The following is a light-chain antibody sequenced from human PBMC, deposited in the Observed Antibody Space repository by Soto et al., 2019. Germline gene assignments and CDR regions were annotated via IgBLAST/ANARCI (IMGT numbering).Light chain of an antibody. CDR2: LTT. V-gene: IGKV2-28*01. CDR3: MQALQSPLT. Sequence: DIVMPQSPLSLSVTPGEPASISCRSSQSLLHSNGYNYVDWYLQKPGQSPQLLVYLTTNRASGVPDRFICSGSGTYFTLRMSTVEAADLGIYYGMQALQSPLTFGGGTKVQIK. J-gene: IGKJ4*01. CDR1: QSLLHSNGYNY.